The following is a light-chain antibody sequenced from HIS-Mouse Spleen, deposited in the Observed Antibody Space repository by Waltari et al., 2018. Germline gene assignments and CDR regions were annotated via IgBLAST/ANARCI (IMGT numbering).Light chain of an antibody. J-gene: IGLJ2*01. Sequence: SYELTQPPSVSVSPGKTARITCSGDALPKKYAYWYQQKSGQAPVLVIYEDSKRPSGIPWGLSGSSSGTMATLTISGAQVEDEADYYCYSTDSSGNHRVFGGGTKLTVL. CDR3: YSTDSSGNHRV. V-gene: IGLV3-10*01. CDR1: ALPKKY. CDR2: EDS.